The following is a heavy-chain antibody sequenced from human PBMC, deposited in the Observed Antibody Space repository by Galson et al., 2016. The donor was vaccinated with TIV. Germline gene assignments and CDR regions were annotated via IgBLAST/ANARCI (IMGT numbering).Heavy chain of an antibody. V-gene: IGHV4-34*01. D-gene: IGHD3-10*01. CDR2: ISHSGYA. J-gene: IGHJ4*02. CDR3: ARGIIDYSGKSATYYFDY. CDR1: GGSLSGYF. Sequence: ETLSLTCAVSGGSLSGYFWTWIRQAPGKGLEWIGEISHSGYARHNPSLESRVTLSIDTSKSQFSLQLSSVTAADTAVYFCARGIIDYSGKSATYYFDYWGQGTPVTFSP.